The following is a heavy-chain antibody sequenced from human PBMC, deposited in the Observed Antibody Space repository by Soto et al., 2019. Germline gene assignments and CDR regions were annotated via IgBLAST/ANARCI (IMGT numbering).Heavy chain of an antibody. CDR3: ARGRRDGYNLLYYYYYGMDV. CDR1: VYTISGYA. V-gene: IGHV1-69*13. CDR2: IIPIFGTA. D-gene: IGHD5-12*01. Sequence: SPVKRDWKTSVYTISGYAISCRRKATRQGLEWLGGIIPIFGTANYAQKFQGRVTITADESTSTAYMELSSLRSEDTAVYYRARGRRDGYNLLYYYYYGMDVWGQGTTVTVSS. J-gene: IGHJ6*02.